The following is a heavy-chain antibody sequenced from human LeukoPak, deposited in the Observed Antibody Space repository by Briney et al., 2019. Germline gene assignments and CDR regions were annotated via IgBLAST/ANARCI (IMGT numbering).Heavy chain of an antibody. Sequence: GGSLRLSCAASGFTLSSYAMSWVRQAPGKGLEWVSTLSGSGDSTYYADSVKGRFTISRDNAKKTLYLHTNSQRAEDQAGNYFEKVLSVRDSDWVLYVDSWGKGTLVTVSS. CDR3: EKVLSVRDSDWVLYVDS. CDR1: GFTLSSYA. CDR2: LSGSGDST. D-gene: IGHD3-9*01. V-gene: IGHV3-23*01. J-gene: IGHJ5*01.